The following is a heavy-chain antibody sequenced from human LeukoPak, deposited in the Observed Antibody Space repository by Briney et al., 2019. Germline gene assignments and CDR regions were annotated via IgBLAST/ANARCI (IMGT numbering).Heavy chain of an antibody. V-gene: IGHV1-2*02. CDR3: ARADVDSSGYYYVDY. CDR2: INPNSGGT. Sequence: GASVKVSCKASGYTFTDYYMHCVRQAPGQGLEWMGWINPNSGGTNYAQKFQGRVTMTRDTSISTAYMELSRLRSDDTAVYYCARADVDSSGYYYVDYWGQGTLVTVSS. CDR1: GYTFTDYY. J-gene: IGHJ4*02. D-gene: IGHD3-22*01.